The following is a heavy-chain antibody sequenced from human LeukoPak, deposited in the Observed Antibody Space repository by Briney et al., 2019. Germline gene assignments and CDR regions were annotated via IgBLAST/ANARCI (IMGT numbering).Heavy chain of an antibody. D-gene: IGHD3-3*01. CDR3: ARAYDFWSGYYYFDY. CDR2: ISSSSYI. J-gene: IGHJ4*02. CDR1: GFTFSSYS. Sequence: GGSLRLSRAASGFTFSSYSMNWVRQAPGKGLEWVLSISSSSYIYYADSVKGRFTISRDNAKNSLYLQMNSLRAEDTAVYYCARAYDFWSGYYYFDYWGQGTLVTVSS. V-gene: IGHV3-21*01.